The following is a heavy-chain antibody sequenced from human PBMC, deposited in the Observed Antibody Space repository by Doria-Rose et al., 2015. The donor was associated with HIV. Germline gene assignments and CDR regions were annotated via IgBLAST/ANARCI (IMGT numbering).Heavy chain of an antibody. J-gene: IGHJ4*02. Sequence: SGPVLVKPTETLTLTCTVSGVSLSSPGMGVSWIRQPPGKALEWLANIFSDDEGSYKPSLKSRRTISRDTSKSQVVLTMTDMDPVDTATYYCARIKSSRWYHKYYFDFWGQGTLVIVSA. D-gene: IGHD6-13*01. V-gene: IGHV2-26*01. CDR3: ARIKSSRWYHKYYFDF. CDR2: IFSDDEG. CDR1: GVSLSSPGMG.